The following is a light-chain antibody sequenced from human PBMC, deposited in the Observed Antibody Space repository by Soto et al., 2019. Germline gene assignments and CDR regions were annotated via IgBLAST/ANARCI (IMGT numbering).Light chain of an antibody. CDR2: EVI. CDR1: EVGAHRF. V-gene: IGLV2-14*01. Sequence: QSVLTQPASVSGSPGQSITISCTGTEVGAHRFVSWYQQVPGNVPKLLIYEVIKRPSGISPRFSGSKAGNTASLTISGLQTDDEAHYFCSTYTSASTSFGGGTKVTVL. CDR3: STYTSASTS. J-gene: IGLJ2*01.